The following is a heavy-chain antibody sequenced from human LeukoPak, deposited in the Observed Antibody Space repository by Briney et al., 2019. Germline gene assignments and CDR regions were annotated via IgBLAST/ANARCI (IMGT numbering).Heavy chain of an antibody. CDR3: ATTEGGIAAAGPLIDY. CDR2: INWNSGSI. J-gene: IGHJ4*02. CDR1: GFSFDNYA. Sequence: GGSLRLSYAASGFSFDNYAMHWVRQAPGKGLEWVSGINWNSGSIGYADSVKGRFTISRDNAKNSLYLQMNSLRAEDTAVYYCATTEGGIAAAGPLIDYWGQGTLVTVSS. V-gene: IGHV3-9*01. D-gene: IGHD6-13*01.